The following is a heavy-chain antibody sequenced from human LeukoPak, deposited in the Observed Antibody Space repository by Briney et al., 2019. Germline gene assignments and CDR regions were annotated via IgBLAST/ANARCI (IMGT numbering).Heavy chain of an antibody. CDR2: ISYDGSNK. V-gene: IGHV3-30*18. D-gene: IGHD3-10*01. J-gene: IGHJ4*02. CDR1: GFTFSSYG. CDR3: AKGYYGSGSNSYYFDY. Sequence: GGSLRLSCAASGFTFSSYGMHWVRQAPGKGLEWVAVISYDGSNKYYADSVKGRFTISRDNSKNTLYLQMNSLRAEDTAVYYCAKGYYGSGSNSYYFDYWGQGTLVTASS.